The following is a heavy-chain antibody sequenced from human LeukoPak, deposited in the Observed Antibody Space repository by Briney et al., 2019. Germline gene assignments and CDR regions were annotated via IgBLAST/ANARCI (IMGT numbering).Heavy chain of an antibody. J-gene: IGHJ4*02. CDR2: IYPGDSDT. Sequence: GESLKISCKGSGYSFTTYWIGWVGQMPGKGLEWMGIIYPGDSDTRYSPSFQGQVTISADKSISTAYLQWRSLKASDTAMYYCARNPASDSWLIDNWGQGTLVIVSS. V-gene: IGHV5-51*01. D-gene: IGHD6-13*01. CDR3: ARNPASDSWLIDN. CDR1: GYSFTTYW.